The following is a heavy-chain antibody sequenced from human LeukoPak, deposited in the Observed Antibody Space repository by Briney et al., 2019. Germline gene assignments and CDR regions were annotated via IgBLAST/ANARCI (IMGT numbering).Heavy chain of an antibody. Sequence: GESLKISCKGSGYSFTTYWIAWVRQTPGKGLEWMGIIYPGDSDTRYSPSFQGQVTISADKSISTAYLQWSSLKASDTAMYYCASGPSGTAPHYSYYTMDIWGQGTTVTVSS. V-gene: IGHV5-51*01. D-gene: IGHD3-10*01. CDR3: ASGPSGTAPHYSYYTMDI. J-gene: IGHJ6*02. CDR2: IYPGDSDT. CDR1: GYSFTTYW.